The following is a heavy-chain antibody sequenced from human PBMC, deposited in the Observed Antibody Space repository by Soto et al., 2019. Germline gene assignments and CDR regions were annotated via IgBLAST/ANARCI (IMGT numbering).Heavy chain of an antibody. J-gene: IGHJ5*02. CDR2: ITFRGVT. CDR1: GDSLSVYA. V-gene: IGHV4-34*01. CDR3: ARKLEASIRHVEWFSYKWFDP. D-gene: IGHD3-9*01. Sequence: QVLPHQWGSGLLRPSETLSLPCDVHGDSLSVYAWSCIRHPPGKGLDLIGEITFRGVTNYHPSLKNRLSMSVYTSKNRIALNGSSVTAAATALYFCARKLEASIRHVEWFSYKWFDPSGPGTQVTVYS.